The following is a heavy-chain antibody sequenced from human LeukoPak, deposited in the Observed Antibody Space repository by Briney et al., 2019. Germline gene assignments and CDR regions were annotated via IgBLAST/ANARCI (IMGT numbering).Heavy chain of an antibody. CDR3: VRVKTSQSHAFDI. J-gene: IGHJ3*02. V-gene: IGHV4-34*01. CDR1: GGSFSGYY. CDR2: INHSGST. Sequence: SETLSLTCAVYGGSFSGYYWSWIRQPPGKGLEWIGEINHSGSTNYNPSLKSRVTISVDTSKNQFSLKLSSVTAADTAVYYCVRVKTSQSHAFDIWGQGTMVTVSS.